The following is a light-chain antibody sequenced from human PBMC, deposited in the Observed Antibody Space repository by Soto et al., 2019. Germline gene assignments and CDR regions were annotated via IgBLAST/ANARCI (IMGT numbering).Light chain of an antibody. J-gene: IGKJ1*01. CDR3: QQSSIIPRS. CDR2: GAS. CDR1: QSISTY. V-gene: IGKV1-39*01. Sequence: DIRLTQSPPSLSASVGDRVTISCRASQSISTYLMWYQQKPGKAPNLLIYGASGLQNGVPSRFTGSGSGTEFTLTISGLQPEDSGTYYCQQSSIIPRSFGQGTKVEI.